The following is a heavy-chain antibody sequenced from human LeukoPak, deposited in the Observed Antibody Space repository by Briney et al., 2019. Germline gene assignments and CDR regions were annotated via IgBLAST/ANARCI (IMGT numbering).Heavy chain of an antibody. Sequence: GGSLRLSCAASGFTFSSYWMSWVRQAPGKGLEWVANIKQDGSEKYYVDSVKGRFTISRDNAKNSLYLQMNSLRAEDTAVYYCARDPNGSGSPLDYWGQGTLATVSS. CDR2: IKQDGSEK. J-gene: IGHJ4*02. D-gene: IGHD3-10*01. V-gene: IGHV3-7*01. CDR1: GFTFSSYW. CDR3: ARDPNGSGSPLDY.